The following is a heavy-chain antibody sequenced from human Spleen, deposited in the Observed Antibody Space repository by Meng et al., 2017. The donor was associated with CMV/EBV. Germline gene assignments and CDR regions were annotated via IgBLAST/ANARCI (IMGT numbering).Heavy chain of an antibody. J-gene: IGHJ4*02. CDR2: ITADGTIT. Sequence: LSCVASGFSFSSYWMHWVRQGPGKGLVWVSRITADGTITSYADSVRGRFTISRDNAKNTLYLQMDSLRAEDTAMHYCARDATLPDYWGQGTLVIVSS. V-gene: IGHV3-74*01. CDR3: ARDATLPDY. CDR1: GFSFSSYW. D-gene: IGHD2-2*01.